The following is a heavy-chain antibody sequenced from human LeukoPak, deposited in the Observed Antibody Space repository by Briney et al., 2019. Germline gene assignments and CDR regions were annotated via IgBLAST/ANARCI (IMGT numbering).Heavy chain of an antibody. CDR2: LNPNSGNT. Sequence: GASVKVSCKASGYTFTSYGISWVRQATGQGLEWMGWLNPNSGNTVYAQKFQGRVTMTMNTSISTAYMELSSLRSEDTAVYYCARGRLRVPRSFDPWGQGTLVTVSS. D-gene: IGHD3-16*01. V-gene: IGHV1-8*02. CDR1: GYTFTSYG. J-gene: IGHJ5*02. CDR3: ARGRLRVPRSFDP.